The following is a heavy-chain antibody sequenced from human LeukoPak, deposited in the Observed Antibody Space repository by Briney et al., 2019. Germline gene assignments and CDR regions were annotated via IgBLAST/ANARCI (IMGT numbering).Heavy chain of an antibody. CDR1: GFSLSTSGMC. CDR3: ARIQLEYNWFDP. Sequence: GSGPALVKPTQTLTLTCTFSGFSLSTSGMCVSWIRQPPGKALEWLARIDWDDDKYYSTSLKTRLTISKDTSKNQVVLTMTNMDPVDTATYYCARIQLEYNWFDPWGQGTLVTVSS. D-gene: IGHD2-2*01. J-gene: IGHJ5*02. CDR2: IDWDDDK. V-gene: IGHV2-70*11.